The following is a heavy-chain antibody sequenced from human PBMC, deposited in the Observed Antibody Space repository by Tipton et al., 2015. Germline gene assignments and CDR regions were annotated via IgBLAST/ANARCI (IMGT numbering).Heavy chain of an antibody. Sequence: LRLSCSVSGGFVSSYYWGWIRQAAGKELEWIGRISTSVTTNFNPSLKSRVSMSLDTSKNEISLKLTSLIAADTAVYYCVRVGVNYGLDVWGQGTTVTVS. CDR2: ISTSVTT. J-gene: IGHJ6*02. CDR1: GGFVSSYY. V-gene: IGHV4-4*07. CDR3: VRVGVNYGLDV.